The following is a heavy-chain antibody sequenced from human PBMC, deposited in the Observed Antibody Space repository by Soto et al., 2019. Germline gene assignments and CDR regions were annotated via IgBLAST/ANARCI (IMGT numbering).Heavy chain of an antibody. J-gene: IGHJ6*03. CDR3: ASGGQLTPGYYFYYMDV. Sequence: SVKVSCKTSGGTLSRHAITWVRRAPGQGLDWMGRVIPMLRTVNYAQKFKDRVTITADKSTSTAYMELSSLTSEDTAVYYCASGGQLTPGYYFYYMDVWGKGTTVTVSS. V-gene: IGHV1-69*04. CDR2: VIPMLRTV. D-gene: IGHD3-16*01. CDR1: GGTLSRHA.